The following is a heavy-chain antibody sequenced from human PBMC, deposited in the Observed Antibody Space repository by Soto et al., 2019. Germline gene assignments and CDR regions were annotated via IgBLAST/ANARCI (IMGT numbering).Heavy chain of an antibody. Sequence: SVKVSCKASGGTFSSYAISWVRQAPGQGLEWMGGIIPVFGTANYAQKFQGRVTITADESTSTAYMELSSLRSEDTAVYYCASPKGRGYSYGSPDYYYYYGMDVWGQGTTVTVSS. V-gene: IGHV1-69*13. CDR2: IIPVFGTA. CDR1: GGTFSSYA. J-gene: IGHJ6*02. D-gene: IGHD5-18*01. CDR3: ASPKGRGYSYGSPDYYYYYGMDV.